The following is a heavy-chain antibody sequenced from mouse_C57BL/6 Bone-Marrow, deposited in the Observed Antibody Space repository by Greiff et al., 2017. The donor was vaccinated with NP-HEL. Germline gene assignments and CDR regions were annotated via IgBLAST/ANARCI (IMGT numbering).Heavy chain of an antibody. Sequence: QVQLQQSGAELAKPGASVKLSCKASGYTFTSYWMHWVKQRPGQGLEWIGYINPSSGYTKYNQKFKDKATLTADKSSSPAYKQLSSLTYEDSEAYYCARRRDFYGDCFAYWGQGTLVTVSA. CDR1: GYTFTSYW. CDR3: ARRRDFYGDCFAY. V-gene: IGHV1-7*01. D-gene: IGHD1-1*02. CDR2: INPSSGYT. J-gene: IGHJ3*01.